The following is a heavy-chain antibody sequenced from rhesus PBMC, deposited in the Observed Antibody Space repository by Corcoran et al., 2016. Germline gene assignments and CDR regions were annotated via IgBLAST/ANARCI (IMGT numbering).Heavy chain of an antibody. V-gene: IGHV4-160*01. J-gene: IGHJ5-1*01. Sequence: QVQLQESGPGLVKPSETLSLTCAVSGGSISSNYWSWIRQPPGKGREWIGRIYGSGGHTDYNPPLKSRVTISTDTSKNQFSLKLSFVTAADTAVYYCAWIWTGYYTGETDVWGPGVLVTVSS. CDR3: AWIWTGYYTGETDV. D-gene: IGHD3-3*01. CDR2: IYGSGGHT. CDR1: GGSISSNY.